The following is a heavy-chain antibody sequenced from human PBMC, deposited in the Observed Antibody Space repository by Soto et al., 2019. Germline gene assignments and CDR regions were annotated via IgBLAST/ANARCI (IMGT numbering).Heavy chain of an antibody. CDR3: ARGPQGGDFWSGYVPTYYYGMDV. V-gene: IGHV4-4*07. J-gene: IGHJ6*02. Sequence: KASETLSLTCTVSGGSISSYYWSWIRQPAGKGLEWIGRIYTSGITNYNPSLKSRVTMSVDTSKNQFSLKLSSVTAADTAVYYCARGPQGGDFWSGYVPTYYYGMDVWGQGPTLTV. CDR2: IYTSGIT. CDR1: GGSISSYY. D-gene: IGHD3-3*01.